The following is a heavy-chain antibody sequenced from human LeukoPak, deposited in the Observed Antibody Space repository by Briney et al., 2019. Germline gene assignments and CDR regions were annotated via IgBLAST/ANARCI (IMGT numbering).Heavy chain of an antibody. Sequence: ASVKVSCKVSGYTLTNYAMNWVRQAPGQGLEWMGWINTNTGNPTYAQGFTGRFVFSLDTYVSTAYLQISSLKAEDTAVYYCARDPRITMVRGDSPLVFDIWGQGTMVTVSS. CDR2: INTNTGNP. CDR1: GYTLTNYA. D-gene: IGHD3-10*01. CDR3: ARDPRITMVRGDSPLVFDI. V-gene: IGHV7-4-1*02. J-gene: IGHJ3*02.